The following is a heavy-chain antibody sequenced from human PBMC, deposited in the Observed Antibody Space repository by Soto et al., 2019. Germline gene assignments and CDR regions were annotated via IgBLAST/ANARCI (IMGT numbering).Heavy chain of an antibody. CDR2: IYHSGST. Sequence: QVQLQESGPGLVKPSQTLSLTCTVSGGSISSGDYYWSWIRQPPGKGLEWSGYIYHSGSTYYSPSLKSRVTISVDTSKNQFSLKLSSVTAADTAVYYCARERPDGARLDPWGQGTLVTVSS. D-gene: IGHD6-6*01. J-gene: IGHJ5*02. CDR3: ARERPDGARLDP. CDR1: GGSISSGDYY. V-gene: IGHV4-30-4*01.